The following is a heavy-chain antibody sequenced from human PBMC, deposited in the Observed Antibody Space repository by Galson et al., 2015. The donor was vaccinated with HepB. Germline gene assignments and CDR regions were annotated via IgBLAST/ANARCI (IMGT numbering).Heavy chain of an antibody. J-gene: IGHJ4*02. D-gene: IGHD6-19*01. V-gene: IGHV3-21*01. CDR2: ISSSSSYI. CDR3: ARDRVAVAGTAPFDY. CDR1: GFTFSSSS. Sequence: SLRLSCAASGFTFSSSSMNWVRQAPGKGLEWVSSISSSSSYIYYADSVKGRFTISRDNAKNSLYLQMNSLRAEDTAVYYCARDRVAVAGTAPFDYWGQGTLVTVSS.